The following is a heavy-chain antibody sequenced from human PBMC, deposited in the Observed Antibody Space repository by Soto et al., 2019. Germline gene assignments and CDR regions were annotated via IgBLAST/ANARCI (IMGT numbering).Heavy chain of an antibody. CDR3: ARGAVRYYYDSSGSKGSYFDY. V-gene: IGHV1-2*02. CDR1: GYTFTGYY. J-gene: IGHJ4*02. D-gene: IGHD3-22*01. Sequence: ASVKVSCKASGYTFTGYYMHWVRQAPGQGLEWMGWINPNSGGTNHAQKFQGRVTMTRDTSISTAYMELSRLRSDDTAVYYCARGAVRYYYDSSGSKGSYFDYWGQGTLVTVSS. CDR2: INPNSGGT.